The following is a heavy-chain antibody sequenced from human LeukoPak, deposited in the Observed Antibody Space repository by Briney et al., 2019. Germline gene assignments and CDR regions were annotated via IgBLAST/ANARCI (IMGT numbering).Heavy chain of an antibody. CDR3: AKKLGVEDYFDY. V-gene: IGHV3-23*01. Sequence: GGSLRLSCAASGFTLSSYAMSWVRQAPGKGLEWVSAISGSGGSTYYADSVKGRFTISRDNSKNTLYLQMNSLRAEDTAVYYCAKKLGVEDYFDYWGQGTLVTVSS. D-gene: IGHD7-27*01. J-gene: IGHJ4*02. CDR1: GFTLSSYA. CDR2: ISGSGGST.